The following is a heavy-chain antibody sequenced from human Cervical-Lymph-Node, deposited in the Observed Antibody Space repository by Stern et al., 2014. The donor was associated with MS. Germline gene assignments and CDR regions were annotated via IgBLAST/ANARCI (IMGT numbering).Heavy chain of an antibody. V-gene: IGHV1-69*06. CDR2: ISPMVGAP. D-gene: IGHD5-24*01. CDR1: GGTFITHT. CDR3: TTRDGYNPETADS. J-gene: IGHJ4*02. Sequence: QVQLVQSEAEVKKPGSSVKVSCTTSGGTFITHTFDWVRQAPGQGLEWVGRISPMVGAPNYAQRFQGRVTITADISTNTAYMDLSSLRSDDTAVYYCTTRDGYNPETADSWGQGTPVTVSS.